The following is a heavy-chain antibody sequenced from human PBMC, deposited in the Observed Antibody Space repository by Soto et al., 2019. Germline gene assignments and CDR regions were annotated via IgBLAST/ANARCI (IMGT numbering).Heavy chain of an antibody. Sequence: GGSLRLYCAPSGFTISCNSMNWVRQAPGKGLEWVSSISSSSSYIYYADSVKGRFTISRDNAKNSLYLQMNSLRAEDTAVYYCATRGIRISMVPWFDPWGQGT. D-gene: IGHD3-10*01. CDR3: ATRGIRISMVPWFDP. CDR1: GFTISCNS. J-gene: IGHJ5*02. CDR2: ISSSSSYI. V-gene: IGHV3-21*01.